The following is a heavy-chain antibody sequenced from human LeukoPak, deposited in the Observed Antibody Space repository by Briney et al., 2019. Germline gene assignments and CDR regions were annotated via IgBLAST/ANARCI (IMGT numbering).Heavy chain of an antibody. Sequence: SVKVSCKASGGTFSSYAISWVRQAPGQGLEWMGRIIPILGIANYAQKFQGRVTITADKSTSTAYMELSSLRSEDTAVYYCARDRGQHFYWFDPWGQGTLVTVFS. J-gene: IGHJ5*02. CDR3: ARDRGQHFYWFDP. CDR2: IIPILGIA. V-gene: IGHV1-69*04. D-gene: IGHD3-3*02. CDR1: GGTFSSYA.